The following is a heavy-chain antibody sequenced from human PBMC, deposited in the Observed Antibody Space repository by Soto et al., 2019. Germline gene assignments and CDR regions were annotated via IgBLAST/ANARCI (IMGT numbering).Heavy chain of an antibody. D-gene: IGHD3-22*01. CDR3: ARDASYYDNSGYYRPFDY. J-gene: IGHJ4*02. V-gene: IGHV3-74*01. CDR1: GFTFSSYL. CDR2: INGDGSST. Sequence: GGSLRLSCAASGFTFSSYLMHWVRQAPGKGLVWVSRINGDGSSTSYADSVKGRFTISRDNAKNTLYLQMNSLRAEDTAVYSCARDASYYDNSGYYRPFDYWGQGTLVTVS.